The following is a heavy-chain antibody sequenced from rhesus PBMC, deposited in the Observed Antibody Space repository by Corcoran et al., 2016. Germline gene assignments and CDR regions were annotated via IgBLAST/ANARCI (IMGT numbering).Heavy chain of an antibody. CDR3: ARGYCSSTYCSLSAFDF. Sequence: QVQLVQSGAEVKKPGSSVKVSCKASGYTFTDYYMHWVRQAPRQWFGWMGWINPYNGNTNDAQKFQGRVTMTRDTSTSTAYMELSRLRSEDTAVYYCARGYCSSTYCSLSAFDFWGQGLRVTVSS. J-gene: IGHJ3*01. V-gene: IGHV1S2*01. D-gene: IGHD2-15*01. CDR1: GYTFTDYY. CDR2: INPYNGNT.